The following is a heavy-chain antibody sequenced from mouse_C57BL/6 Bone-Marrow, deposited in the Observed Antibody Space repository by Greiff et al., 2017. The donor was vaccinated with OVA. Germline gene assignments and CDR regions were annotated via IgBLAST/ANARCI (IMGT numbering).Heavy chain of an antibody. CDR3: ARWGLLGEDY. V-gene: IGHV1-4*01. CDR2: INPSNGYT. CDR1: GYTFTSYT. D-gene: IGHD2-10*01. J-gene: IGHJ4*01. Sequence: QVQLKESGAELARPGASVKMSCKASGYTFTSYTMHWVKQRPGQGLEWIGYINPSNGYTKYNQKFKDKATLTADKSSSTAYMQLSSLTSEDSAVYYCARWGLLGEDYWGQGTSVTVSS.